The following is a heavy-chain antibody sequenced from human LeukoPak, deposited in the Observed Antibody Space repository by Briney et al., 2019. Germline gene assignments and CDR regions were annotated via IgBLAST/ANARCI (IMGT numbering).Heavy chain of an antibody. Sequence: SETQSLTCTVSGGSISSYYWSWIRQPPGKGLEWIGYIYYSGSTNYNPSLKSRVTISVDTSKNQFSLKLSSVTAADAAVYYCTGYSSGWYSTGINYWGQGTLVTVSS. D-gene: IGHD6-19*01. J-gene: IGHJ4*02. CDR2: IYYSGST. CDR1: GGSISSYY. CDR3: TGYSSGWYSTGINY. V-gene: IGHV4-59*01.